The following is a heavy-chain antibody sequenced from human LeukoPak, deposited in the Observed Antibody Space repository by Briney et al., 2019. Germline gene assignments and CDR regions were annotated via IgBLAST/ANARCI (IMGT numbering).Heavy chain of an antibody. J-gene: IGHJ4*02. CDR1: GFTFSSYG. D-gene: IGHD2-2*01. CDR2: IRYDGSNK. Sequence: GGSLRLSCAASGFTFSSYGMHWVRQAPGKGLEWVAFIRYDGSNKYYADSVKGRFIISRDNSKNTLYLQMNSLRVEDTAVYYCARSRRGYFDSWGQGTLVTVSS. CDR3: ARSRRGYFDS. V-gene: IGHV3-30*02.